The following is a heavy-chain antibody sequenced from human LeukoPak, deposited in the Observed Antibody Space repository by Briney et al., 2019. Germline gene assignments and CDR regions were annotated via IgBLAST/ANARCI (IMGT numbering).Heavy chain of an antibody. V-gene: IGHV3-21*01. CDR1: GFTFSSYS. J-gene: IGHJ1*01. D-gene: IGHD3-22*01. Sequence: PGGALRLSCAASGFTFSSYSMNWVRQAPGKGLEWGSSISSSSSYIYYADSVKGRCTISRETAKKLLYLQMNILRDEDTAVYYCARAVGTSYYDSSAYSQVFDHWGQGNLAPVSS. CDR3: ARAVGTSYYDSSAYSQVFDH. CDR2: ISSSSSYI.